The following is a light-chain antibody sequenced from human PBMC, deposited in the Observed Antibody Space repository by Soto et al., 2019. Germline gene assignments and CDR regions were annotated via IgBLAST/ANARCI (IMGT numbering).Light chain of an antibody. CDR1: QSISTW. CDR2: DAS. V-gene: IGKV1-5*01. J-gene: IGKJ2*01. CDR3: QQYKTYTMYT. Sequence: DIQMTQSPSTLSASLGDRVTITCRASQSISTWLAWYQHKPGKAPKFLISDASNLASGVPARFSGSGSGTEFALTIISLQPDDLATYYRQQYKTYTMYTFGQGTKLEIK.